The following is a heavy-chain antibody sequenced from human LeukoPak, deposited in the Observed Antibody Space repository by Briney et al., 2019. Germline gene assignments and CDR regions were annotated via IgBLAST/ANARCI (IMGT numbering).Heavy chain of an antibody. Sequence: PSETLSLTCTVSGYSVSGPYYWGWIRPPPGRGLEWIGTIYDSGTTYYNPSLKSRVTISIGTSKNQFSLNLSSVTAADTAVYYCARHQYYDSRGSHYYSYYYMDVWGKGTTVTFSS. CDR2: IYDSGTT. CDR3: ARHQYYDSRGSHYYSYYYMDV. D-gene: IGHD3-22*01. J-gene: IGHJ6*03. CDR1: GYSVSGPYY. V-gene: IGHV4-38-2*02.